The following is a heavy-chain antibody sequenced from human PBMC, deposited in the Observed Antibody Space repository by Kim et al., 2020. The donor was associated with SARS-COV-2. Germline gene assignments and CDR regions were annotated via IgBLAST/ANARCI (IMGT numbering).Heavy chain of an antibody. CDR2: IYTSGST. CDR3: ARETSRALLRFLDY. CDR1: GGSISSYY. V-gene: IGHV4-4*07. D-gene: IGHD3-3*01. J-gene: IGHJ4*02. Sequence: SETLSLTCTVSGGSISSYYWSWIRQPAGKGLEWIGRIYTSGSTNYNPSLKSRVTMSVDTSKNQFSLKLSSVTAADTAVYYCARETSRALLRFLDYWGQGTLVTISS.